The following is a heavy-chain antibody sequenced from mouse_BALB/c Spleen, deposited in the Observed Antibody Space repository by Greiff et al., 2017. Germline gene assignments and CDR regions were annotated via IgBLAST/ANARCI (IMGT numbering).Heavy chain of an antibody. D-gene: IGHD2-14*01. CDR3: ARSDYRYDDAMDY. CDR2: INPGSGGT. V-gene: IGHV1-54*01. Sequence: QVQLKQSGAELVRPGTSVKVSCKASGYAFTNYLIEWVKQRPGQGLEWIGVINPGSGGTNYNEKFKGKATLTADKSSSTAYMQLSSLTSDDSAVYFCARSDYRYDDAMDYWGQGTSVTVSS. CDR1: GYAFTNYL. J-gene: IGHJ4*01.